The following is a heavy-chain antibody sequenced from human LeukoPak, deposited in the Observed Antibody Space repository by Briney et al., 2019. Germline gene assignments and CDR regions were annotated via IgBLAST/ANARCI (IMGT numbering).Heavy chain of an antibody. CDR1: GFTFSSYA. Sequence: GSLRLSCAASGFTFSSYAMSWVRQAPGKGLEWVSAISGSGGSTYYADSVKGRFTISRDNSKNTLYLQMNSLRAEDTAVYYCAKDLSYSSGWYDLFDYWGQGTLATVSS. J-gene: IGHJ4*02. D-gene: IGHD6-19*01. CDR2: ISGSGGST. V-gene: IGHV3-23*01. CDR3: AKDLSYSSGWYDLFDY.